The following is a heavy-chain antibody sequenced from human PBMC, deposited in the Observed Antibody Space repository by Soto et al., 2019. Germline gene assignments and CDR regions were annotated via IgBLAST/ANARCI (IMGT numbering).Heavy chain of an antibody. D-gene: IGHD3-3*01. V-gene: IGHV4-30-4*01. CDR3: AREKSVVFGIAHPSCYFDL. CDR2: IAYSGST. Sequence: QVQLQESGPGLVKSSQTLSLTCAVSGGSINNGDYYWSWIRQPPGKGLEWIGYIAYSGSTYVNPSLKRRLSMSLDMSKNQFSLKLTSVTAADTAVYYCAREKSVVFGIAHPSCYFDLCGRGTLVTVSS. CDR1: GGSINNGDYY. J-gene: IGHJ2*01.